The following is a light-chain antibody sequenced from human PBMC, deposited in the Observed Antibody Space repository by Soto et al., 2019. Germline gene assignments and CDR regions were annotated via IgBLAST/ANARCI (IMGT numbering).Light chain of an antibody. Sequence: DIQMTQCPPSLSASVGDRVTITGRASRNIDNHLAWYQQKAGTGPKLLIFGASTLHSGVPSRVSASGAGTTFILTISRLQPEDVATYYCQTYDKAPWTFCPGTKV. CDR1: RNIDNH. V-gene: IGKV1-27*01. J-gene: IGKJ1*01. CDR2: GAS. CDR3: QTYDKAPWT.